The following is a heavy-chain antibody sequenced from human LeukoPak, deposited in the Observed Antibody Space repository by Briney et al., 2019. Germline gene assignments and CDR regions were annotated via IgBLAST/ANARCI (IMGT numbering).Heavy chain of an antibody. CDR2: IIPVFGIA. Sequence: GSSVKVSCKASGDTFSSYAISWVRQAPGQGLEWMGTIIPVFGIAYYAQRFQGRVTITADKSTSTAYMELSSLRSEDTAVYYCAREKYYDFWSGKYYYYGMDVWGQGTTVTVSS. CDR1: GDTFSSYA. V-gene: IGHV1-69*04. J-gene: IGHJ6*02. CDR3: AREKYYDFWSGKYYYYGMDV. D-gene: IGHD3-3*01.